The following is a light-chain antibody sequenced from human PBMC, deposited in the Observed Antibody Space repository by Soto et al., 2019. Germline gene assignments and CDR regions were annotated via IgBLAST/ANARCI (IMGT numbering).Light chain of an antibody. V-gene: IGLV1-44*01. Sequence: QSVLTQPPSVSGTPGQRVTISCSGSSSNIGSHLVNWYQQVPGTAPRLLIYTNNQRPSGVLDRFSDSKPGTSASLAISGLQSEDEAHYYCATWDASLQSGVFGGGTKLTVL. CDR1: SSNIGSHL. J-gene: IGLJ3*02. CDR2: TNN. CDR3: ATWDASLQSGV.